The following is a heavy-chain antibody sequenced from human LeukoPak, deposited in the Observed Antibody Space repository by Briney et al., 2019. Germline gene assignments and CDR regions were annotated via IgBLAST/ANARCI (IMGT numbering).Heavy chain of an antibody. V-gene: IGHV3-23*01. J-gene: IGHJ4*02. D-gene: IGHD6-13*01. Sequence: GGSLRLSCAASGFTFGSSAMSWVRQAPGKGLELVSAISDSGGTIYSADSVKGRFTISRDNSKNTLFLQLNSLRAEDTALYYCAKHSSSWFYFDCWGQGTLVTVSS. CDR2: ISDSGGTI. CDR1: GFTFGSSA. CDR3: AKHSSSWFYFDC.